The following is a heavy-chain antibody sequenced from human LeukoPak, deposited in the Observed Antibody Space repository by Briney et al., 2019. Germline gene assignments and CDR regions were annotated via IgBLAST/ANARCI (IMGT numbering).Heavy chain of an antibody. CDR1: GFTFSSYS. D-gene: IGHD2-2*01. V-gene: IGHV3-21*01. CDR2: ISSSSSYI. Sequence: GGSLRLSCAASGFTFSSYSMNWVRQAPGKGLEWVSSISSSSSYIYYADSVKGRFTISRDNAKNSLYLQMNSLRAEDTAVYYCARELSTSWSYYYYYYMDVWGKGTTVTISS. CDR3: ARELSTSWSYYYYYYMDV. J-gene: IGHJ6*03.